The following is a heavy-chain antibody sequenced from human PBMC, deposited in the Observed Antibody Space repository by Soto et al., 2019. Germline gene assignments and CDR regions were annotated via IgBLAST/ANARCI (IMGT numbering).Heavy chain of an antibody. D-gene: IGHD1-26*01. CDR1: GFNFGIYS. CDR3: GRATNGNYIGAFAF. CDR2: IVGGGDWT. Sequence: PGRSLRLSCAASGFNFGIYSMHWVRQTPGEGLEWLSSIVGGGDWTKSADSLMGRFTTSRDNSRNILYLQMNSLRAADTAVYYCGRATNGNYIGAFAFWGQGTTVTVSS. J-gene: IGHJ6*02. V-gene: IGHV3-23*01.